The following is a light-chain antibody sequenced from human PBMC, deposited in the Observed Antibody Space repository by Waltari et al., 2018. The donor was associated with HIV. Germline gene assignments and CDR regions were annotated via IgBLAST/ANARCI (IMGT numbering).Light chain of an antibody. CDR3: SSYTSSSTPVV. CDR1: SSDIGTYNY. Sequence: QSALTQPASVSGSPGQSITISCTGTSSDIGTYNYVSWYQQHPGKAPKLMIYEFSNRPSGFSNRFSGSKSGNTASLTISGLQAEDEADYYCSSYTSSSTPVVFGGGTKLTVL. CDR2: EFS. J-gene: IGLJ2*01. V-gene: IGLV2-14*01.